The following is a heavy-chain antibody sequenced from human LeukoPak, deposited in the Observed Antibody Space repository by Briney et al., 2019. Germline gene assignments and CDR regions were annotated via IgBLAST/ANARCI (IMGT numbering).Heavy chain of an antibody. CDR2: ISAYNGNT. CDR1: GGTFSSYA. CDR3: ARAVVAATWFYYYYYMDV. V-gene: IGHV1-18*01. J-gene: IGHJ6*03. D-gene: IGHD2-15*01. Sequence: ASVKVSCKASGGTFSSYAISWVRQAPGQGLEWMGWISAYNGNTNYAQKLQGRVTMTTDTSTSTAYMELRSLRSDDTAVYYCARAVVAATWFYYYYYMDVWGKGTTVTISS.